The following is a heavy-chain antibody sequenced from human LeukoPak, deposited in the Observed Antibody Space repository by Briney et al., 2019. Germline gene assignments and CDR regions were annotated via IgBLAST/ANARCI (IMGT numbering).Heavy chain of an antibody. J-gene: IGHJ4*02. D-gene: IGHD6-13*01. V-gene: IGHV1-69*05. Sequence: SVKVSCKASGGTFSSYAISWVRQAPGQGLEWMGGIIPIFGTANYAQKFQGRVTITTDESTSTAYMELSSLRSEDTAVYYCASKAGTTYRHFDYWGQGTLVTVSS. CDR3: ASKAGTTYRHFDY. CDR1: GGTFSSYA. CDR2: IIPIFGTA.